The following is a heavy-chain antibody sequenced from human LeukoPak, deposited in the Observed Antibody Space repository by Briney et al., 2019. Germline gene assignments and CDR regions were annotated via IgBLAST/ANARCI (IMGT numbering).Heavy chain of an antibody. D-gene: IGHD3-22*01. CDR1: GYTFTNYD. J-gene: IGHJ4*02. V-gene: IGHV1-8*01. CDR3: ATDYYDSSGYYYPFDY. CDR2: MNPNSGNT. Sequence: ASVKVSCKASGYTFTNYDINWVRQATGQGLEWMGWMNPNSGNTGYAQKFQGRVTMTRNTSISTAYMQLSSLRSEDTAVYYCATDYYDSSGYYYPFDYWGQGTLVTVSS.